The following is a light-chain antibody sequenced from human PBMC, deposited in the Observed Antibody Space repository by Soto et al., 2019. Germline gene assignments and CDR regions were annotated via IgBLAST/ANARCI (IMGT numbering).Light chain of an antibody. J-gene: IGKJ4*01. CDR3: KKTYRAPRP. Sequence: DIQLTQSPSSLSASVGDRVTITCRAGQSISTYLNWYQQKPGKAPNLLIYEASSLQTGVPSRFSGSGSGTDFPPPINSLQPEDFEIYLCKKTYRAPRPSGGGTKGENK. CDR1: QSISTY. V-gene: IGKV1-39*01. CDR2: EAS.